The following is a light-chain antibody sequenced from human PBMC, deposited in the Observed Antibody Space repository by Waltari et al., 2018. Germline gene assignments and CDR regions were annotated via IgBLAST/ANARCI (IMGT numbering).Light chain of an antibody. CDR3: QQRSTWPS. V-gene: IGKV3-11*01. J-gene: IGKJ3*01. CDR2: DAS. Sequence: EIVLTQSPATLSLSPGERATLSCRASQSVSSYLAWYQQKPGQAPRLLIYDASHRATGVSARISGSGSGTDFTLTISSLEPEDFAVYYCQQRSTWPSFGPGTKVDIK. CDR1: QSVSSY.